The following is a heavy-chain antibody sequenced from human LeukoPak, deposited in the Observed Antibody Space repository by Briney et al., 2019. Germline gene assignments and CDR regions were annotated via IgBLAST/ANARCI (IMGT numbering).Heavy chain of an antibody. CDR2: IYYSGST. V-gene: IGHV4-39*07. D-gene: IGHD6-19*01. CDR1: GGSISSSSYY. Sequence: TASETLSLTCTVSGGSISSSSYYWGWIRQPPGKGLEWIGSIYYSGSTYYNPSLKSRVTISVDTSKNQFSLKLSSVTAADTAVYYCARDRSGSPHTLFDYWGQGTLVTVSS. CDR3: ARDRSGSPHTLFDY. J-gene: IGHJ4*02.